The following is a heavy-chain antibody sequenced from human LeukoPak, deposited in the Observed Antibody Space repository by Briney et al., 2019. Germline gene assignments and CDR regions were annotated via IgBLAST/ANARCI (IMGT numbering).Heavy chain of an antibody. J-gene: IGHJ4*02. CDR3: ARETITIFGVVPLDY. CDR2: ISAYNGNT. D-gene: IGHD3-3*01. CDR1: GYTFTSYG. Sequence: ASVKVSCKASGYTFTSYGISWVRQAPGQGLEWMGWISAYNGNTNYAQKLQGRVTMTTDTSTSTAYMELRSLRSDDTAVYYCARETITIFGVVPLDYWGQGTLVAVSS. V-gene: IGHV1-18*01.